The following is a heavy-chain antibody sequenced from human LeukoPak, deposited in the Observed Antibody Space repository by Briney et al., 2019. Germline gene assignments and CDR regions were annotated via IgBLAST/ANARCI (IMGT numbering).Heavy chain of an antibody. CDR3: ARLGYCTNGVCYGYYYGMDV. V-gene: IGHV4-34*01. CDR1: GGSFSGYY. J-gene: IGHJ6*02. Sequence: SETLSPTCAVYGGSFSGYYWSWIRQPPGKGLEWIGEINHSGSTNYNPSLKSRVTISVDTSKNQFSLKLSSVTAADTAVYYCARLGYCTNGVCYGYYYGMDVWGQGTTVTVSS. CDR2: INHSGST. D-gene: IGHD2-8*01.